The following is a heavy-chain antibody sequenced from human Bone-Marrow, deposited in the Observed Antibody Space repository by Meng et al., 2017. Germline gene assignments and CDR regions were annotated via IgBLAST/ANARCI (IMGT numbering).Heavy chain of an antibody. CDR3: ATGAAAADH. Sequence: EVQLVEFGGGLVKPGGSLRLSCVASGFSFTDAWMSWVRQAPGKGLEWVGRIKSNSDGGTTDYAAPVKGRFTISRDDSKNTLYLQMNSLITEDTAVYFCATGAAAADHWGQGTLVTVSS. D-gene: IGHD6-13*01. V-gene: IGHV3-15*01. J-gene: IGHJ4*02. CDR2: IKSNSDGGTT. CDR1: GFSFTDAW.